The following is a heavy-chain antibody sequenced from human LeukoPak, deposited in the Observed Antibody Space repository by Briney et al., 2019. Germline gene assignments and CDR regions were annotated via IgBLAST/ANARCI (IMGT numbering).Heavy chain of an antibody. CDR1: GVIVSSNS. CDR2: IYSDGSGGST. CDR3: ARRGRAAHAFDI. J-gene: IGHJ3*02. D-gene: IGHD6-6*01. V-gene: IGHV3-66*04. Sequence: GGSLRVSCAASGVIVSSNSMTWVRQAPGKGLEWVSLIYSDGSGGSTYYADSVKGRFTISRDNSKNTLYLQMNSLRVEDTAVYYCARRGRAAHAFDIWGRGTMVTVSS.